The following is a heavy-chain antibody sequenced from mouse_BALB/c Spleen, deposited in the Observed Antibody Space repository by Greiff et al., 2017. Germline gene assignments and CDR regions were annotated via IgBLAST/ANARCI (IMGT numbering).Heavy chain of an antibody. Sequence: VQLQQPGAELVKPGASVKLSCKASGYTFTSYWMHWVKQRPGQGLEWIGEINPSNGRTNYNEKFKSKATLTVDKSSSTAYMQLSSLTSEDSAVYYCARVYHYAMDYWGQGTSVTVSS. J-gene: IGHJ4*01. D-gene: IGHD2-1*01. V-gene: IGHV1S81*02. CDR1: GYTFTSYW. CDR2: INPSNGRT. CDR3: ARVYHYAMDY.